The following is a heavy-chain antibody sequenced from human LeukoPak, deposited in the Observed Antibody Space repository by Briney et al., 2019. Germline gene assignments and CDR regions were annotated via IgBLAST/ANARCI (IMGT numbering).Heavy chain of an antibody. CDR3: ARDFFYCSSTSCYWGAHYFDY. V-gene: IGHV7-4-1*02. CDR1: GYTFTSYA. Sequence: ASVKVSCKASGYTFTSYAMNWARQAPGQGLEWMGWINTNTGNPTYAQGFTGRFVFSLDTSVSTAYLQISSLKAEDTAVYYCARDFFYCSSTSCYWGAHYFDYWGQGTLVTVSS. CDR2: INTNTGNP. J-gene: IGHJ4*02. D-gene: IGHD2-2*01.